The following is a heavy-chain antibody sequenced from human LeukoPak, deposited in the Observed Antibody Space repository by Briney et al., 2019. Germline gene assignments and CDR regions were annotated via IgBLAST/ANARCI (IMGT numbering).Heavy chain of an antibody. J-gene: IGHJ4*02. CDR2: IYSGGSA. CDR1: GFTVSSNS. V-gene: IGHV3-53*01. D-gene: IGHD3-22*01. Sequence: PGGSLRLSCTVSGFTVSSNSMSWVRQAPGKGLEWVSVIYSGGSAYYADSVKGRFTISRDNSKNTLYLQMNSLRAEDTAVYYCARGGSSGYSHLDYWGQGTLVTVSS. CDR3: ARGGSSGYSHLDY.